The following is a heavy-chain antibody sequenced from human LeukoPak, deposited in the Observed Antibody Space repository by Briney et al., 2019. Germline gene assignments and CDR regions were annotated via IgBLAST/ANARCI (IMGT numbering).Heavy chain of an antibody. CDR1: GFSFTYST. J-gene: IGHJ5*02. CDR2: ITSSSGNI. D-gene: IGHD1-14*01. V-gene: IGHV3-21*01. CDR3: VRIPNNVGFPNWFDP. Sequence: KTGGSLRLSCAASGFSFTYSTMNWVRLAPGKGLEWVSSITSSSGNIYYSDSVRGRFTVSRDNAKNSLYLQMNSLIAEDSAVYYCVRIPNNVGFPNWFDPWGQGTLVSVSS.